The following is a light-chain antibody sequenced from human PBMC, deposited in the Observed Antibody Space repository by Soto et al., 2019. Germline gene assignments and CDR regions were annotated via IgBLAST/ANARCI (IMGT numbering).Light chain of an antibody. V-gene: IGLV2-14*01. Sequence: QSALTQPASVSGSLGQSITMSCTGTSTDVGGYNFVSWYQQHPDKAPKLLIYEATNRPSGVSNRFSGSKSGNTASLTISGLQAEDDADYYFSSYTSTGTPVFGTGTKVTGL. CDR1: STDVGGYNF. CDR3: SSYTSTGTPV. J-gene: IGLJ1*01. CDR2: EAT.